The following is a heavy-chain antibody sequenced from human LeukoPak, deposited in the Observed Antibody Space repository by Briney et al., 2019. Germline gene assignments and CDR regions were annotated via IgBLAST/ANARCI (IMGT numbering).Heavy chain of an antibody. Sequence: GGPLSLSCAPSGFTFSSYAMHGVGQAPGKGLEWVAVISYDGSNKYYADSVKGRFTISRDNSKNTLYLQMNSLRAEDTAVYYCARTPPKGPWGQGTLVTVSS. CDR1: GFTFSSYA. CDR3: ARTPPKGP. J-gene: IGHJ5*02. V-gene: IGHV3-30-3*01. CDR2: ISYDGSNK.